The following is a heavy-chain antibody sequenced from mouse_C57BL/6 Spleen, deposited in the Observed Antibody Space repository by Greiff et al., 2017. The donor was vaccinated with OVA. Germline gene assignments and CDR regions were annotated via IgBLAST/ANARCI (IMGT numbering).Heavy chain of an antibody. Sequence: VQLQQSGPELVKPGASVKMSCKASGYTFTDYNMHWVKQSHGKSLEWIGYINPNNGGTSQNQKFKGKATLTVNKSSSTAYMELRSLTSEDSAVYYCARGYYGSSAWFAYWGQGTLVTVSA. V-gene: IGHV1-22*01. CDR3: ARGYYGSSAWFAY. J-gene: IGHJ3*01. D-gene: IGHD1-1*01. CDR2: INPNNGGT. CDR1: GYTFTDYN.